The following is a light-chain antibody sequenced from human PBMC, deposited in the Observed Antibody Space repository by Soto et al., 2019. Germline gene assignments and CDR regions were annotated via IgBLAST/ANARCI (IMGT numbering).Light chain of an antibody. J-gene: IGLJ1*01. CDR3: QSYDSSLSIYV. CDR1: SSNIGTGYD. Sequence: SVLTQPPSVSGAPGQTVTISCTGSSSNIGTGYDVHWYQHLPGTAPKLLIYANTNRPSGVPGRFSGSKSGTSASLAITGLQAEDEADYYCQSYDSSLSIYVFGTGTKVTVL. CDR2: ANT. V-gene: IGLV1-40*01.